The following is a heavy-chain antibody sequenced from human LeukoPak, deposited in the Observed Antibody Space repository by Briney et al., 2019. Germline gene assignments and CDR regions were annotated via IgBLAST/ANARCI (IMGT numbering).Heavy chain of an antibody. CDR2: ISAYNGNT. CDR3: AREGYCTNGVCYSDY. CDR1: GYTFTSYG. V-gene: IGHV1-18*01. D-gene: IGHD2-8*01. Sequence: ASVKVSCKASGYTFTSYGISWVRQAPGQGLEWMVWISAYNGNTNYAQKLQGRVTMTTDTSTSTAYMELRSLRSDDTAVYYCAREGYCTNGVCYSDYWGQGTLVTVSS. J-gene: IGHJ4*02.